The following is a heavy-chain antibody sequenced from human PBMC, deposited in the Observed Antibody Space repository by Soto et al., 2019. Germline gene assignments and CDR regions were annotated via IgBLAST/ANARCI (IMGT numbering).Heavy chain of an antibody. V-gene: IGHV3-23*01. Sequence: EVQLLESGGGLVQPGGSLRLSCAASGFTFSNYAMSWVRQAPGKGLEWVSAISGGGGTTYYAGSVKGRFTISRDNSKNTLFLQINSLRAEDTAVYYCAKFFVETGESSGWPWSFHYWGQGTLVTVSS. J-gene: IGHJ4*02. CDR1: GFTFSNYA. D-gene: IGHD6-25*01. CDR3: AKFFVETGESSGWPWSFHY. CDR2: ISGGGGTT.